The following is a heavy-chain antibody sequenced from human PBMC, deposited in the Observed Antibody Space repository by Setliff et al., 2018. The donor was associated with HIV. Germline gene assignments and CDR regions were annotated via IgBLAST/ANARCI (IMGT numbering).Heavy chain of an antibody. CDR1: GGSLTNYY. J-gene: IGHJ1*01. Sequence: SETLSLTCTLYGGSLTNYYWTWIRQSPGEGLEWIGEIVDSGSTTYNPSLKSRDTISLDTSRKQFSLKLKSVTAADTAVYYCTTDLSSSWYADYSQHWGQGTLVTVSS. CDR3: TTDLSSSWYADYSQH. CDR2: IVDSGST. V-gene: IGHV4-34*12. D-gene: IGHD6-13*01.